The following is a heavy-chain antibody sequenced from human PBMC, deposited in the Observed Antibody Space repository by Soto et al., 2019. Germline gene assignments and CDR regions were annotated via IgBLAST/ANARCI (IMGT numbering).Heavy chain of an antibody. D-gene: IGHD3-10*01. CDR3: AKGGDYGSGLFDP. Sequence: EVHLLESGGGLVQPGGSLRLSCAASGFTFSSYAMSWVRQAPGKGLEWVSAISGSGGSTYYADSVKGRFTISRDNSKNTLYLQMISLRAEDTAVYYCAKGGDYGSGLFDPWGQGTLVTVSS. J-gene: IGHJ5*02. V-gene: IGHV3-23*01. CDR1: GFTFSSYA. CDR2: ISGSGGST.